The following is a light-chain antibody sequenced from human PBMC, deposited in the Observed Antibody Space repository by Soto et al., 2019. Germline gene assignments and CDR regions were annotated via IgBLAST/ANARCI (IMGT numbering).Light chain of an antibody. J-gene: IGKJ1*01. Sequence: EIVMTQSPATLSVSPGERATLSCRASQSVSSNLAWYQQKPGQAPRLLIYGASTRATGIPARFSGSGSGTEFTLTISSLQSEDFAVDYCQQYNNWLSWTFGQGTKVEI. CDR1: QSVSSN. CDR2: GAS. V-gene: IGKV3-15*01. CDR3: QQYNNWLSWT.